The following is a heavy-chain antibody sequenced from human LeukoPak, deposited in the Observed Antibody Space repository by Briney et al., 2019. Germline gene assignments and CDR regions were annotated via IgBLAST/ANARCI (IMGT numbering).Heavy chain of an antibody. V-gene: IGHV3-23*01. J-gene: IGHJ4*02. CDR2: ISGSGGST. Sequence: QPGGSLRLSCAASGFTFSTYAMTWVRQAPGKGLEWVSTISGSGGSTYNADSVKGRFTISRDNSKNTLYLQMSSLRAEDTAVYYCAKGGPRTLQGYFDYWGQGTLVTVSS. D-gene: IGHD2-2*01. CDR3: AKGGPRTLQGYFDY. CDR1: GFTFSTYA.